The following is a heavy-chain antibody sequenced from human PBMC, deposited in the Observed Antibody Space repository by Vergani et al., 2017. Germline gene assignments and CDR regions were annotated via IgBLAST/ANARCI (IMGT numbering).Heavy chain of an antibody. D-gene: IGHD4-17*01. CDR2: VIPILGIA. J-gene: IGHJ6*03. Sequence: QVQLVQSGAEVKKPGSSVKVSCKASGGTFSSYAISWVRQAPGQGLEWMGRVIPILGIANYAQKFQGRVTRTADKSTCTAYMELSRLRPEDTAVYCCAGPNYGDYAEEGDYYYYMDVGSKGTTVTVSS. CDR3: AGPNYGDYAEEGDYYYYMDV. V-gene: IGHV1-69*04. CDR1: GGTFSSYA.